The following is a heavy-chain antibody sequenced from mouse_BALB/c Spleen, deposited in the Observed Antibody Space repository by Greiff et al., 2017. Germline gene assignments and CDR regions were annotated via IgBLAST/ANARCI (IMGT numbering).Heavy chain of an antibody. V-gene: IGHV5-6*01. CDR2: IGSGGSYT. D-gene: IGHD1-1*01. CDR3: ARQRDGKDYAMDY. Sequence: EVKLMESGGDLVKPGGSLKLSCAASGFTFSSYGMSWVRQTPDKRLEWVATIGSGGSYTYYPDSVKGRFTISRDNAKNTLYLQMSSLKSEDTAMYYCARQRDGKDYAMDYWGQGTSVTVSS. CDR1: GFTFSSYG. J-gene: IGHJ4*01.